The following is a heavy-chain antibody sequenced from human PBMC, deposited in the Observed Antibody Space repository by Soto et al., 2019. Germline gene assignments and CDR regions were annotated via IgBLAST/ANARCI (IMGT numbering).Heavy chain of an antibody. J-gene: IGHJ4*02. CDR3: ARGSFDWFPYFDF. V-gene: IGHV1-3*01. CDR2: INAGNGNT. CDR1: GYTFSRHA. Sequence: ASVKVSCKASGYTFSRHAIHWVRQAPGQSLEWMGWINAGNGNTKYSQKFQGRVTITRDTSATTAYMGLSSLRSEDTAVYYCARGSFDWFPYFDFWGQGTLVTVSS. D-gene: IGHD3-9*01.